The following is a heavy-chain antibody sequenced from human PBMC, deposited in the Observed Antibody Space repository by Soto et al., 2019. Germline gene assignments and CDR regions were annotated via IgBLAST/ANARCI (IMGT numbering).Heavy chain of an antibody. CDR1: GFTFSGVS. V-gene: IGHV3-21*01. J-gene: IGHJ4*02. CDR2: ISSASSET. CDR3: ARVAY. Sequence: GSVIPSCEASGFTFSGVSMNWVRQVPGEGLEWVASISSASSETWYADSVKGRFIISRDNAQNSLFLQMNTLRPEDSAIYYCARVAYWGPGTQVTVSS.